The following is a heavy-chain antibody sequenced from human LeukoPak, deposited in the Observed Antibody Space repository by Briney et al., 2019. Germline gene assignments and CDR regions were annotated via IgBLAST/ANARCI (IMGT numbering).Heavy chain of an antibody. CDR3: AREGRFGEEYYYGMDV. D-gene: IGHD3-10*01. CDR2: ITPIFGTA. V-gene: IGHV1-69*13. J-gene: IGHJ6*04. CDR1: GGTFSSYA. Sequence: SVKVSCKASGGTFSSYAISWVRQAPGQGLEWMGGITPIFGTANYAQKFQGRVTTTADESTSTAYMELSSLRSEDTAVYYCAREGRFGEEYYYGMDVWGKGTTVTVSS.